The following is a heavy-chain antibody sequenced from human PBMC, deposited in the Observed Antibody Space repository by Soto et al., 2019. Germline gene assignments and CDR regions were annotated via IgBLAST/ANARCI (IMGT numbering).Heavy chain of an antibody. J-gene: IGHJ4*02. V-gene: IGHV3-23*01. CDR1: GFTFSSYA. Sequence: PGGSLRLSCAASGFTFSSYAMSWVRQAPGKGLEWVSAISGSGGSTYYADSVKGRFTISRDNSKNTLYLQMNSLRAEDTAVYYCAKDPNYYGSGIYYFDSWGQGTLVTVSS. CDR3: AKDPNYYGSGIYYFDS. D-gene: IGHD3-10*01. CDR2: ISGSGGST.